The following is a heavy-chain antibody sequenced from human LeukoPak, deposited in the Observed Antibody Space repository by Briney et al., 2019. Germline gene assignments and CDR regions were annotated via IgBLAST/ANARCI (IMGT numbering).Heavy chain of an antibody. V-gene: IGHV1-69*05. J-gene: IGHJ4*02. D-gene: IGHD6-6*01. CDR2: IIPILGTA. CDR1: GGTFSSYA. CDR3: ARLGNIAARPGGYFDY. Sequence: GASVKVSCKASGGTFSSYAISWVRQAPGQGLEWMGGIIPILGTANYAQKFQGRVTITTDESTSTAYMELSSLRSEDTAVYYCARLGNIAARPGGYFDYWGQGTLVTVSS.